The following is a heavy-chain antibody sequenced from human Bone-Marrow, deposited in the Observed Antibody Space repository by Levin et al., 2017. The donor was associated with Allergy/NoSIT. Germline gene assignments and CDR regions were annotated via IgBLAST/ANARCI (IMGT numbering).Heavy chain of an antibody. CDR3: ARDFQYGSGSYLQY. D-gene: IGHD3-10*01. V-gene: IGHV1-18*01. CDR1: GYTFTSHG. CDR2: ISAYNGNT. J-gene: IGHJ1*01. Sequence: ASVKVSCQASGYTFTSHGLSWVRQAPGQGLEWMGWISAYNGNTNYLQKFQGRVTMTTDTSTRTAYMELGSLTSDDTAVYYCARDFQYGSGSYLQYWGQGTLVTVSS.